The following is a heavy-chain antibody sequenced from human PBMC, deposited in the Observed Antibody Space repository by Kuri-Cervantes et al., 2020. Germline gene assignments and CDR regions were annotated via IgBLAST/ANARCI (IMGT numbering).Heavy chain of an antibody. CDR3: ARASTVTTGWFDP. D-gene: IGHD4-11*01. Sequence: ESLKISCTVSGGSISSYYWSWIRQPAGKGLEWIGRIYTSGSTNYNPSLKSRVTISVDMSKNQFSLKLSSVTAADTAVYYCARASTVTTGWFDPWGQGTLVTVSS. V-gene: IGHV4-4*07. CDR1: GGSISSYY. CDR2: IYTSGST. J-gene: IGHJ5*02.